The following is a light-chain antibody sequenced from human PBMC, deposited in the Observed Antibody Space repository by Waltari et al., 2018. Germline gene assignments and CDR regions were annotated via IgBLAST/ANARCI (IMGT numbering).Light chain of an antibody. CDR3: LQYNDWPPLFT. J-gene: IGKJ3*01. CDR2: GPT. CDR1: QKISNN. V-gene: IGKV3-15*01. Sequence: EIEMTQSPAIMSVSPGEIVTLSCRASQKISNNFAWYQQKPGQAPRLLSYGPTTRASGIPGRFRGSGSGTESTLTIDGLQSEDFAVYYCLQYNDWPPLFTFGPGTKVEIK.